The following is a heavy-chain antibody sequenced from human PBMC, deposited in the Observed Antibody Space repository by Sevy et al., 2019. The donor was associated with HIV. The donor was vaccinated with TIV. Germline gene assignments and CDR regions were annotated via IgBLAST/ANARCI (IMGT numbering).Heavy chain of an antibody. J-gene: IGHJ4*02. CDR1: GFAFSSYS. CDR2: ISSSSSYI. Sequence: GGSLRLSCAASGFAFSSYSMSWVRQAPGKGLEWVSSISSSSSYIYYADSVKGRFTISRDNAKDSLFLQMNSLRAEDTAVYYCARVDPGQQLVREDYWGQGTLVTVSS. D-gene: IGHD6-13*01. CDR3: ARVDPGQQLVREDY. V-gene: IGHV3-21*01.